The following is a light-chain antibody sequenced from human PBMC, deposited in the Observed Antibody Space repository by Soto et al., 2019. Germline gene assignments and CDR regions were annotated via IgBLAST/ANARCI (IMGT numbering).Light chain of an antibody. Sequence: QPVLTQPPSVSGAPGQRVTISCTGSSSSIGAGYDVHWYQQLPGTAPKLLIYGNTNRPSGVPDRFSASKSGTSASLAITGLQAEDEADYYCQSYDTGLSGGVFGTGTKVTVL. V-gene: IGLV1-40*01. J-gene: IGLJ1*01. CDR3: QSYDTGLSGGV. CDR1: SSSIGAGYD. CDR2: GNT.